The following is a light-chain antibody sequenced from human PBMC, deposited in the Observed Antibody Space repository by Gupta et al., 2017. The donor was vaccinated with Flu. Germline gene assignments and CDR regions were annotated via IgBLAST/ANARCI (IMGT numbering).Light chain of an antibody. Sequence: STMTQPANVSGTPGQSITISCTGTNSDVSGYNYVTWDQPLPGKAPKLMIYEVSNRPSGVSNRFSVSKSGNTPSLTISGREAEDEADYYCSSYTTSSTQLFGGGTKLTVL. V-gene: IGLV2-14*01. CDR3: SSYTTSSTQL. CDR1: NSDVSGYNY. CDR2: EVS. J-gene: IGLJ2*01.